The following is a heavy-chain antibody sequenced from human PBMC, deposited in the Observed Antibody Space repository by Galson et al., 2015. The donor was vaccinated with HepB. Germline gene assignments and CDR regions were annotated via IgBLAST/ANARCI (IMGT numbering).Heavy chain of an antibody. CDR1: GYTFTGYY. CDR3: ASCGNDRYCSGSDAFDI. J-gene: IGHJ3*02. CDR2: INPNSGGT. V-gene: IGHV1-2*04. Sequence: SVKVSCKASGYTFTGYYMHWVRQAPGQGLEWMGWINPNSGGTNYAQKFQGWVTMTRDTSISTAYMELSRLRSDDTAVYYCASCGNDRYCSGSDAFDIWGQGTMVTVSS. D-gene: IGHD2-15*01.